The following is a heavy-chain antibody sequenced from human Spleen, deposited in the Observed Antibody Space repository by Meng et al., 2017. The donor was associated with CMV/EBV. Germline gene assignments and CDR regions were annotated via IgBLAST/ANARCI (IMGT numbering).Heavy chain of an antibody. CDR2: IYPGGSDT. D-gene: IGHD3-22*01. CDR3: AKVMGPYYDDSTGYYKYFYGLDV. CDR1: GYNFINYW. V-gene: IGHV5-51*01. Sequence: GESLKISCQGSGYNFINYWIGWVRQMPGKGLEWMVLIYPGGSDTRYSPSFQGQVTISADKSISTAYLHWSSLKASDTAMYYCAKVMGPYYDDSTGYYKYFYGLDVWGQGTTVTVSS. J-gene: IGHJ6*02.